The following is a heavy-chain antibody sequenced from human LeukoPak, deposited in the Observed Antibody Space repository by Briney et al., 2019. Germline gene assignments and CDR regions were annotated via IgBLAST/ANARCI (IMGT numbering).Heavy chain of an antibody. CDR2: ISQSGSR. CDR3: ARYYGGNSNFDY. CDR1: GGSINSSY. D-gene: IGHD4-23*01. V-gene: IGHV4-59*08. Sequence: PSETLSLTCTVSGGSINSSYWSWIRQPPGKGLEWIGYISQSGSRSYNPSLKSRVTMSVDTSKSQFSLKLSSVTAADTAVYYCARYYGGNSNFDYWGQGTLVTVSS. J-gene: IGHJ4*02.